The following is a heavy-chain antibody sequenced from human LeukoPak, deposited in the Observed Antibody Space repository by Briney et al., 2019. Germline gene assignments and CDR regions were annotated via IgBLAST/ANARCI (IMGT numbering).Heavy chain of an antibody. J-gene: IGHJ5*02. CDR2: INAGNGKT. CDR3: ARGYYDILTGYSLTWFDP. Sequence: ASVKVSCTASGYTFTRYAMHWVRQAPGQRLEWMGWINAGNGKTNYSETLQGRVTITRDTSESTAYMELSSLKSEDTAVYYCARGYYDILTGYSLTWFDPWGQGTVVTVSS. V-gene: IGHV1-3*01. CDR1: GYTFTRYA. D-gene: IGHD3-9*01.